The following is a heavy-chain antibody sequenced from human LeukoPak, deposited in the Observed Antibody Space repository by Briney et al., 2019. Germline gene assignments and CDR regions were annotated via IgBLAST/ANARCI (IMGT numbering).Heavy chain of an antibody. CDR3: ARGQVVTAIIDY. Sequence: SETLSLTCTVSGGSISSSSYYWGWIRQPPGKGLEWIGYIYYSGSTNYNPSLKSRVTISVDTSKNQFSLKLSSVTAADTAVYYCARGQVVTAIIDYWGREPWSPSPQ. D-gene: IGHD2-21*02. J-gene: IGHJ4*02. CDR1: GGSISSSSYY. CDR2: IYYSGST. V-gene: IGHV4-61*05.